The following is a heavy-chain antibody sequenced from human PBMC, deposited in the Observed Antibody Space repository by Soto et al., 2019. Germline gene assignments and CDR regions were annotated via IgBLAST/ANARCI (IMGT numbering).Heavy chain of an antibody. CDR2: IIPVFGTP. V-gene: IGHV1-69*01. CDR1: GGLFSSYA. J-gene: IGHJ4*02. D-gene: IGHD3-10*02. CDR3: AWGVSSYFRFNEL. Sequence: QEQLVQSGAEVKRPGSSVKVSCKDSGGLFSSYAISWVRQAPGQGLEWVGGIIPVFGTPYYAQKFQGRVTISADESPNTAYMGLSKLTFEVTAMHDGAWGVSSYFRFNELCGQLALVTVAS.